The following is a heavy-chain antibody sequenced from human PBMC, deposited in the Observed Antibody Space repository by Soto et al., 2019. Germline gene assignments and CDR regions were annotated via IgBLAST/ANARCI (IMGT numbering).Heavy chain of an antibody. CDR3: ARVQYGSGTDY. CDR2: ISYDGGNK. V-gene: IGHV3-30-3*01. CDR1: GFNFSHDA. D-gene: IGHD3-10*01. J-gene: IGHJ4*02. Sequence: GGSLRLSCAASGFNFSHDAMHWVRQAPGKGLEWVAVISYDGGNKHHADSVKGRFTISRDNSKNTLYLQMNSLRAEHTAVYYCARVQYGSGTDYWGQGTLVTVSS.